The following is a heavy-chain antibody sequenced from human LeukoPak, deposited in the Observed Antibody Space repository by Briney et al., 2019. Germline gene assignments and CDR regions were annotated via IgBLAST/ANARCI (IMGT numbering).Heavy chain of an antibody. CDR1: GGTFSSYA. J-gene: IGHJ4*02. V-gene: IGHV1-69*13. Sequence: AASVAVSCTASGGTFSSYAISWVRQAPGQGLEWMGGIIPIFGTANYAQKFQGRVTITADESTSTAYMELSSLRSEDTAVYYCARDGYSGSYRPIYYFDYWGQGPLVTVSS. CDR3: ARDGYSGSYRPIYYFDY. CDR2: IIPIFGTA. D-gene: IGHD1-26*01.